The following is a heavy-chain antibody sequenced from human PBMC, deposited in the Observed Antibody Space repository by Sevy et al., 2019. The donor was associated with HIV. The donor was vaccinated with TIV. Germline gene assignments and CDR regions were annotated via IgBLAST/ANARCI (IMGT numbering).Heavy chain of an antibody. CDR1: GFTFSNAW. CDR3: TTVGPYSSVEG. V-gene: IGHV3-15*01. J-gene: IGHJ4*02. D-gene: IGHD6-19*01. CDR2: IKRKTDGGTT. Sequence: GGSLRLSCAASGFTFSNAWMNWVRQAPGKGLEWVGQIKRKTDGGTTDYAAPVKCRFTISRDDSKTTLYLQMNSLKTEDTAVYYCTTVGPYSSVEGWGQGTLVTVSS.